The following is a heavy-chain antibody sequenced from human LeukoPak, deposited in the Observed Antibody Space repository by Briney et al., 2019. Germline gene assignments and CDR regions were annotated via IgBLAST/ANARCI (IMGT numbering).Heavy chain of an antibody. V-gene: IGHV3-23*01. CDR2: ISGSGRTT. CDR3: AKNVVVKRYFDY. J-gene: IGHJ4*02. Sequence: GGSPRLSCAASGFTFSNHAMSWVRQAPGKGLQWVSVISGSGRTTEYADSVKGRFTISRDNSKNTLSLQMNSLRVEDTAIYYCAKNVVVKRYFDYWGQGTLITVSS. CDR1: GFTFSNHA. D-gene: IGHD2-15*01.